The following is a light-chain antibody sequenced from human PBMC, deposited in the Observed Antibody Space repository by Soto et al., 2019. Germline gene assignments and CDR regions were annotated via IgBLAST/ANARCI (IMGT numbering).Light chain of an antibody. CDR2: GNN. CDR1: SSNIGTNYV. Sequence: QSVLTQPPSASGTPGQRVTISCSGGSSNIGTNYVYWYQQLPGTAPKLLIYGNNNRPSGVPDRFSGSKSGTSAYLAITGLQGENEADYYCQSYDSSLSAVVFGGGTKLTVL. V-gene: IGLV1-40*01. CDR3: QSYDSSLSAVV. J-gene: IGLJ2*01.